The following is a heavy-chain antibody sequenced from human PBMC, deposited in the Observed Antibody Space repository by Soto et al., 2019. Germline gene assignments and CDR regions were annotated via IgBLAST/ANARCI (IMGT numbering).Heavy chain of an antibody. CDR3: ARGGDIYDFWSGHWAPHYGMDV. V-gene: IGHV1-18*01. CDR2: ISAYNGNT. D-gene: IGHD3-3*01. CDR1: GYTFTSYG. J-gene: IGHJ6*02. Sequence: ASVKVSCKASGYTFTSYGISWVRQAPGQGLEWMGWISAYNGNTNYAQKLQGRVTMTTDTSTSTAYMELRSLRSDDTAVYYCARGGDIYDFWSGHWAPHYGMDVWGQGTTVTVSS.